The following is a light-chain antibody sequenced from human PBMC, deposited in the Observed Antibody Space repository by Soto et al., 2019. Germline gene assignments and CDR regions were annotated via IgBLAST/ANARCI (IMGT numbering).Light chain of an antibody. CDR2: ATS. CDR1: KGINNY. CDR3: QQYNSYPWT. Sequence: DIQMTQSPPSLSASVGDRVTITCRASKGINNYLAWFQQQPGTAPKPLIYATSTLHSGVPSRFTGSVSGTEFTLTITSLQPEYFVTYYCQQYNSYPWTFGQGTKVEVK. J-gene: IGKJ1*01. V-gene: IGKV1-16*01.